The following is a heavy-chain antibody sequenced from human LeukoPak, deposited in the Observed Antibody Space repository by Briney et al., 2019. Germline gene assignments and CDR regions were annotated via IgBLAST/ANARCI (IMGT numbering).Heavy chain of an antibody. V-gene: IGHV4-38-2*02. CDR1: GYSISSDYY. D-gene: IGHD3-16*01. J-gene: IGHJ4*02. CDR3: ANADTEDYFDY. Sequence: PSETLSLTCTVSGYSISSDYYWGWVRQPPGKGLEWVGSIYHDESTFYNPSLKYRVTISLDRPKKQSSLRLASVTAADTAIYYCANADTEDYFDYWGQGTLVTVSS. CDR2: IYHDEST.